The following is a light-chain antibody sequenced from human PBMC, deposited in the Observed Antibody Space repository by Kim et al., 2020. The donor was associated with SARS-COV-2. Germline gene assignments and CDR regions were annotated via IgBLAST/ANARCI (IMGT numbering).Light chain of an antibody. Sequence: ASVGDRVTITCRASQSISSYLNWYQQRPGKAPKLLIYAASSLQSGVPSRFSGSGSGTDFTLSISSLQPEDFATYYCQQSYSTPLTFGGGTKVDIK. CDR2: AAS. V-gene: IGKV1-39*01. J-gene: IGKJ4*01. CDR3: QQSYSTPLT. CDR1: QSISSY.